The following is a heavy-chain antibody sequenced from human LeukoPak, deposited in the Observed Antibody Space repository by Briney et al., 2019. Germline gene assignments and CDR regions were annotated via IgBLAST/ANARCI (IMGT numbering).Heavy chain of an antibody. Sequence: GGSLRLSCAASGFTFSTYAMSWVRQAPGGGLEWVSAICGSGGSLYYADSVKSRFTISRDNSKNTLYLQMNSLRAEDTAVYYCAKLVSGYTNDACNFWGQGTMVTVSS. CDR3: AKLVSGYTNDACNF. CDR2: ICGSGGSL. D-gene: IGHD3-3*01. V-gene: IGHV3-23*01. J-gene: IGHJ3*01. CDR1: GFTFSTYA.